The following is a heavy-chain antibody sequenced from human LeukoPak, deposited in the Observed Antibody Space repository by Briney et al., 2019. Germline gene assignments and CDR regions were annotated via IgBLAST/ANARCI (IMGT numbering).Heavy chain of an antibody. CDR3: ARYHRNCSGGSCYPGEYYFDY. CDR2: IYYSGST. Sequence: SETLSLTCTVSGGSISSSSYYWGWIRQPPGQGLEWIGSIYYSGSTYYNPSLKSRVTISVDTSKNQFSLKLSSVTAADTAVYYCARYHRNCSGGSCYPGEYYFDYWGQGTLVTVSS. J-gene: IGHJ4*02. V-gene: IGHV4-39*01. CDR1: GGSISSSSYY. D-gene: IGHD2-15*01.